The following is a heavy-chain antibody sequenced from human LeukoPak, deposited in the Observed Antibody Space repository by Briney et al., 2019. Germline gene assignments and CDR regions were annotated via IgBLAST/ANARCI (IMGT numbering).Heavy chain of an antibody. CDR2: INPNSGGT. CDR3: ARGFEGTVTSYYYYYMDV. Sequence: GASVKVSCKASGYTFTGYYMHWVRQAPGQGLEWMGWINPNSGGTNYAQKFQGRVTMTRDTSISTAYMELSRMRSDDTAVYYCARGFEGTVTSYYYYYMDVWGKGTTVTVSS. J-gene: IGHJ6*03. CDR1: GYTFTGYY. D-gene: IGHD4-17*01. V-gene: IGHV1-2*02.